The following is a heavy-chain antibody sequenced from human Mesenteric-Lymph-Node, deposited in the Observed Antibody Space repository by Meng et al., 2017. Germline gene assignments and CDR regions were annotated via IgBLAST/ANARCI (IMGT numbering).Heavy chain of an antibody. CDR3: ARVRDRYGDYGFYYYGMDV. J-gene: IGHJ6*02. CDR2: MNPKSGNT. D-gene: IGHD4-17*01. CDR1: GYTFTSYD. V-gene: IGHV1-8*02. Sequence: ASVKVSCKASGYTFTSYDINWVRQATGQGLEWMGWMNPKSGNTGYAQKFQGRVTMTRNTSISTAYMELSSLRSEDTAVYYCARVRDRYGDYGFYYYGMDVWGQGTTVTVSS.